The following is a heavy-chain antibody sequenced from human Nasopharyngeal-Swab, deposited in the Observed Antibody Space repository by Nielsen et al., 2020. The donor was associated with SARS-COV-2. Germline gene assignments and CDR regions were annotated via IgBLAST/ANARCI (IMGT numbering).Heavy chain of an antibody. J-gene: IGHJ4*02. V-gene: IGHV3-11*04. CDR1: GFTFSDYY. CDR2: ISSSGSTI. CDR3: ATSDIAAAADY. D-gene: IGHD6-13*01. Sequence: GESLKISCAASGFTFSDYYMSWIRQAPGKGLEWVSYISSSGSTIYYADSVKGRFTISRDNAKNSLYLQMNSLRAEDTAVYYCATSDIAAAADYWGQGTLVTVSS.